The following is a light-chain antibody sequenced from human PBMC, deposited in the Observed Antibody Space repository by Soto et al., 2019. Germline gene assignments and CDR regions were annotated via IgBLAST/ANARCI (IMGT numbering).Light chain of an antibody. V-gene: IGKV1-39*01. J-gene: IGKJ1*01. Sequence: DIQMTQSPSSLSASVGDRVTITCRASQSISSYLNWYRQKPGKAPKLLIYAASSLQSGVPSRFSGSGSGTDFSLTINSLQSEDFATYYCQQSSNIPWTFGQGTKVDI. CDR2: AAS. CDR3: QQSSNIPWT. CDR1: QSISSY.